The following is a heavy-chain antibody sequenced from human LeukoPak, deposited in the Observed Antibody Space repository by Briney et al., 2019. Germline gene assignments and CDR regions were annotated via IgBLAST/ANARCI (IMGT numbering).Heavy chain of an antibody. CDR3: ATVLHTSMTTCAAFDT. V-gene: IGHV3-23*01. CDR2: LSASGGGT. Sequence: PGGSLRLSCAASGLTFSNFAMTWVRQTPGKGLEWVSALSASGGGTFYAPSVKGRFTISRDNSMNTVSLQMNSLRAEDTALYYCATVLHTSMTTCAAFDTWGQGTMVSVSS. J-gene: IGHJ3*02. CDR1: GLTFSNFA. D-gene: IGHD5-18*01.